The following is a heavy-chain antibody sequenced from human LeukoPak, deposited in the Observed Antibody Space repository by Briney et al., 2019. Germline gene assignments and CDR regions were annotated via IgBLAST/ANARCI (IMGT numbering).Heavy chain of an antibody. Sequence: GASVKVSCKASGGTFSSYAISWVRQAPGQGLEWMGGIIPIFGTANYAQKFQGRVTITADESTSTAYMELSSLRSEDTAVYYCARDSRGPLILRFGEFDPWGQGTLVTVSS. D-gene: IGHD3-10*01. J-gene: IGHJ5*02. V-gene: IGHV1-69*13. CDR1: GGTFSSYA. CDR2: IIPIFGTA. CDR3: ARDSRGPLILRFGEFDP.